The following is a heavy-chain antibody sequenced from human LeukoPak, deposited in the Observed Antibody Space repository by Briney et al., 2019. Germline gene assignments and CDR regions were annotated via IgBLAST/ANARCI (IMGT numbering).Heavy chain of an antibody. J-gene: IGHJ6*03. Sequence: ASVKVSCKASGYTFTSYYMHWVRQAPGQGLEWMGIINPSGGSTSYAQKFQGRVTMTRDTSTSTVYMELSSLRSEDTAVYYCARDGLPDYYYYYMDVWGKGTTVTISS. CDR1: GYTFTSYY. CDR2: INPSGGST. D-gene: IGHD5-18*01. V-gene: IGHV1-46*01. CDR3: ARDGLPDYYYYYMDV.